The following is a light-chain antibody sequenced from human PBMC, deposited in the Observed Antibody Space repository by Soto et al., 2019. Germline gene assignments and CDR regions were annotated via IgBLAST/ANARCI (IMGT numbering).Light chain of an antibody. CDR3: QSYDSSLSGSYV. J-gene: IGLJ1*01. CDR2: DNN. V-gene: IGLV1-40*01. CDR1: SSNIGAGYD. Sequence: QAVVTQPPSVSGAPGQRVTISCTGSSSNIGAGYDVHWYQQVPGTAPKLLIYDNNNRPSGVPDRFSVSKSDTSASLAITGLQAEDEADYYCQSYDSSLSGSYVFGTGTKVTVL.